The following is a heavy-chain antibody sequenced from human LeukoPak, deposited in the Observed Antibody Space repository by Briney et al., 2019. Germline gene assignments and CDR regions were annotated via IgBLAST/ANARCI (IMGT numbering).Heavy chain of an antibody. Sequence: PGGSLRLSCAASGFTFSSYSMNWVRQAPGKGLEWVSSISSSSSYIYYADSVKGRFTISRDNSKNTLYLQMNSLRAEDTAVYYCAKSGGTSSGWNHYYYMDVWGKGTTVTVSS. D-gene: IGHD6-19*01. V-gene: IGHV3-21*01. CDR3: AKSGGTSSGWNHYYYMDV. CDR2: ISSSSSYI. CDR1: GFTFSSYS. J-gene: IGHJ6*03.